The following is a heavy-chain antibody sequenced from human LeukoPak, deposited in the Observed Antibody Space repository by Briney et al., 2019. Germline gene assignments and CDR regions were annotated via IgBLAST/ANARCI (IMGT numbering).Heavy chain of an antibody. D-gene: IGHD4-17*01. CDR1: GFTVSSNY. J-gene: IGHJ4*02. Sequence: AGGSLRLSCAASGFTVSSNYMSWVRQAPGKGLEWVSVIYSGGSTYYADSVKGRFTISRDNSKNTLYLQMNSLRAEDTAVYYCARESTVNYYFDYWGQGTLVTVSS. CDR3: ARESTVNYYFDY. CDR2: IYSGGST. V-gene: IGHV3-66*01.